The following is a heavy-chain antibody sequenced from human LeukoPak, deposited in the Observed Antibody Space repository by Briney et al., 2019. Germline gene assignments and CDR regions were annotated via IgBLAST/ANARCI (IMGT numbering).Heavy chain of an antibody. CDR3: ARGRVTYYYDSSGPNYFDY. V-gene: IGHV4-34*01. J-gene: IGHJ4*02. Sequence: SETLSLTCAVYGGSLSGYYWSCIRQPPGKGLEWIGEINHSGSTNYNPSLRSRVTISVDTSKSQFSLKLSSVTAADTAVYYCARGRVTYYYDSSGPNYFDYWGQGTLVTVSS. CDR1: GGSLSGYY. CDR2: INHSGST. D-gene: IGHD3-22*01.